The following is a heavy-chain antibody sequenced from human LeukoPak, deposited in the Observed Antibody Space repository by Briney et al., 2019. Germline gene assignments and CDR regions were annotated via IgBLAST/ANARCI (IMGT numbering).Heavy chain of an antibody. CDR3: ARYQLLEKNWFDP. J-gene: IGHJ5*02. CDR2: ISPYNANT. D-gene: IGHD2-2*01. CDR1: GYTFTSHG. Sequence: ASVKVSCKASGYTFTSHGISWVRQAPGQGLEWMGWISPYNANTNYAQKFQGRVTMTKDTSTSTAYMELRSLRSDDTAVYYCARYQLLEKNWFDPWGQGTLVTVSS. V-gene: IGHV1-18*01.